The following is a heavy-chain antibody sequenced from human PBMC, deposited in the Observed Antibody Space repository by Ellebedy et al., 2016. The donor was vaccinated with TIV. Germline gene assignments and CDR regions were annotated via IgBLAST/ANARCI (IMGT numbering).Heavy chain of an antibody. J-gene: IGHJ3*02. CDR3: ATIAAVAFEI. CDR1: GFTFDDYA. Sequence: SLKISCAASGFTFDDYAMHWVRQVPGKGLEWVSGIGWNSDRLGYADSVKGRFTISRDNAKNSLYLQMNSLRVEDTAVYYCATIAAVAFEIWGQGTMVPVSS. D-gene: IGHD6-25*01. CDR2: IGWNSDRL. V-gene: IGHV3-9*01.